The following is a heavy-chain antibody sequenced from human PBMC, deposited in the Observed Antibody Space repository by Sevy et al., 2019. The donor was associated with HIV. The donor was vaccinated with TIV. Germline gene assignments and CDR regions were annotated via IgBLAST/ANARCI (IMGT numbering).Heavy chain of an antibody. CDR2: ISGSGGST. V-gene: IGHV3-23*01. CDR3: AKAIIAVAGRGVDY. CDR1: GFTFSSYA. Sequence: GESLKISCAASGFTFSSYAMSWVRQAPGKGLEWVSTISGSGGSTYDADSVKGRFTISRDNSKNTLYLQMNSLRAEDTAVYYCAKAIIAVAGRGVDYWGQGTLVTVSS. J-gene: IGHJ4*02. D-gene: IGHD6-19*01.